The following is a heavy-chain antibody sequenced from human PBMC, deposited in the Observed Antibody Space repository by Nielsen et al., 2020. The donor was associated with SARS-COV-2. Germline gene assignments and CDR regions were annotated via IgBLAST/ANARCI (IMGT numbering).Heavy chain of an antibody. CDR1: GFTFSDSF. J-gene: IGHJ1*01. Sequence: GESLKISCTASGFTFSDSFMSWIRQAPGKGLEWVSYISGSGSYTNYADSLKGRFTISRDNAKNSLYLQMGSLRADDTAFYYCARSGHCNGGICYFTEYFQDWGQGTLVTVSS. D-gene: IGHD2-15*01. V-gene: IGHV3-11*03. CDR3: ARSGHCNGGICYFTEYFQD. CDR2: ISGSGSYT.